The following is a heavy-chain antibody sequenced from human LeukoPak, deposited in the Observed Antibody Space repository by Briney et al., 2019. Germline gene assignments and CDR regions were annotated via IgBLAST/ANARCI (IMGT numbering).Heavy chain of an antibody. Sequence: GASVKVSCKSSGGTFSSYAISWVRQAPGQGLELMGRIIPIFGIANYAQKFQGRVTITADKSTSTAYMELSSLRTEDTDVYYCATHYYDSSGYYYPWDYWGQGTMVTVSS. D-gene: IGHD3-22*01. V-gene: IGHV1-69*04. CDR1: GGTFSSYA. CDR2: IIPIFGIA. J-gene: IGHJ4*02. CDR3: ATHYYDSSGYYYPWDY.